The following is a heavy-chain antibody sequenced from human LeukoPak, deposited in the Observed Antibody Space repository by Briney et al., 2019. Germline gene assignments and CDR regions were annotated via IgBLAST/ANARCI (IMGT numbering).Heavy chain of an antibody. CDR1: GGSISSYY. Sequence: PSETLSLTCTVSGGSISSYYWSWIRQPPGKGLEWIGYIYYSGSTNYNPSLKSRVTISVDTSKNQFSLKLSPVTAADTAVYYCARASYYYGSSIGWTYYFDYWGQGTLVTVSS. V-gene: IGHV4-59*01. CDR3: ARASYYYGSSIGWTYYFDY. D-gene: IGHD3-22*01. J-gene: IGHJ4*02. CDR2: IYYSGST.